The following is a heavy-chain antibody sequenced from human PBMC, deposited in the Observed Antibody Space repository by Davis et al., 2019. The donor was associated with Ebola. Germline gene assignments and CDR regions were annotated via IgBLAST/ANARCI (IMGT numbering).Heavy chain of an antibody. V-gene: IGHV4-31*11. Sequence: SETLSLTCAVSGGSISSAAYSWSWIRQPPGKGLEWIGYIYYSGSTYYNPSLKSRVTISVDTSKNQFSLKLSSVTAADTAVYYCARDHRGDYGWYFDLWGRGTLVTVSS. D-gene: IGHD4-17*01. CDR1: GGSISSAAYS. CDR3: ARDHRGDYGWYFDL. J-gene: IGHJ2*01. CDR2: IYYSGST.